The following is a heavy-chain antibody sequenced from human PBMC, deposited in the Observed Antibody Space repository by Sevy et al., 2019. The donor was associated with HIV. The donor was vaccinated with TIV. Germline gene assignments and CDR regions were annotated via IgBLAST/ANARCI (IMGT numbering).Heavy chain of an antibody. Sequence: SETLSLTCAVYGGSFSAYFWSWIRQPPGKGLEWIGEINHSGSPNYNPSLKSRVNISVGSSQNQVSLKLRSVTAADTAVYYCARGRSYNWFDPWGQGTLVTVSS. CDR1: GGSFSAYF. CDR2: INHSGSP. J-gene: IGHJ5*02. CDR3: ARGRSYNWFDP. V-gene: IGHV4-34*01.